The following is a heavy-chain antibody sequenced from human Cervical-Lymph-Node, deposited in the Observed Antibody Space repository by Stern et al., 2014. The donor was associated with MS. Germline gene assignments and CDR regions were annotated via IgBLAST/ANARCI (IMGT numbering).Heavy chain of an antibody. CDR2: IYTSGTT. V-gene: IGHV4-61*02. Sequence: VQLVESGPGLVKPSQTLSLTCSVSGDSISTGSYFWTWIRQPAGKGLEWMGRIYTSGTTHYNPSLKSRGTISLDTSKNQFSLNLPSVTAADTAVYFCARFGYYYYYDMDVWGQGTTVTVSS. J-gene: IGHJ6*02. D-gene: IGHD3-10*01. CDR1: GDSISTGSYF. CDR3: ARFGYYYYYDMDV.